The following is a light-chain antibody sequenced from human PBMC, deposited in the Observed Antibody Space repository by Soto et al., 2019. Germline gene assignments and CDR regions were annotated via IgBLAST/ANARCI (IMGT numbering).Light chain of an antibody. Sequence: DIQMTQSPSSLSASVGDRFTITCQASQDINNYLNWYQQKPGKAPKLLIYDASNLETGVPAKFSGSGSGTDFTLTISSLQPEDFATYYCQQLNSYPITFGQGTRLEI. J-gene: IGKJ5*01. V-gene: IGKV1-33*01. CDR1: QDINNY. CDR3: QQLNSYPIT. CDR2: DAS.